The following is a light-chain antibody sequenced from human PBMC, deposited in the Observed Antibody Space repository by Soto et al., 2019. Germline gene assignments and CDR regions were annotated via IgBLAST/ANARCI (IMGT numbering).Light chain of an antibody. CDR3: QHCFTVPYT. CDR1: QDISNR. CDR2: DAS. J-gene: IGKJ2*01. V-gene: IGKV1-33*01. Sequence: DIQMTQSPSSLSASVGDRITITCQASQDISNRLNWYHQKPGKAPNLLIYDASNLVAGVPSGFSGSGSGTDFTFTISSLQPEDIGTYYCQHCFTVPYTFGQGTKVDIK.